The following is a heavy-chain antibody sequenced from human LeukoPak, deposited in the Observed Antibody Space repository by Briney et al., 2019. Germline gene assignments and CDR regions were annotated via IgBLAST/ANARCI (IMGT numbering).Heavy chain of an antibody. D-gene: IGHD2-21*02. Sequence: ASVKVSCKASGYTFTGYYMHWVRQAPGQGLEWMGWINPNSGGTNYAQKFQGRVTMTRDTSTSTAYMELSRLRSDDTAVYYCARDPLYCGGDCYSDYWGQGTLVTVSS. CDR2: INPNSGGT. CDR3: ARDPLYCGGDCYSDY. V-gene: IGHV1-2*02. CDR1: GYTFTGYY. J-gene: IGHJ4*02.